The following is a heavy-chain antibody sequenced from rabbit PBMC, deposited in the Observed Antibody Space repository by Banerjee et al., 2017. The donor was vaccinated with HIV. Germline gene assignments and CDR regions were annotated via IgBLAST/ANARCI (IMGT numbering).Heavy chain of an antibody. J-gene: IGHJ4*01. CDR1: GFTLSSYW. V-gene: IGHV1S45*01. Sequence: EESGGDLVKPEGSLTLTCTASGFTLSSYWIYWVRQAPGKGLEWIACINTSSGNTVYASWAKGRFTISKTSSTTVTLQMTSLTAADTATYFCARDLTGVTGWNFNLWGPGTLVTVS. D-gene: IGHD7-1*01. CDR2: INTSSGNT. CDR3: ARDLTGVTGWNFNL.